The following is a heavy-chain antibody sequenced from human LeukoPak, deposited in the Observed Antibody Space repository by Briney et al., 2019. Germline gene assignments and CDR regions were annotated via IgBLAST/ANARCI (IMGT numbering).Heavy chain of an antibody. CDR1: GGSFSGYY. D-gene: IGHD3-10*01. CDR3: ARGLYYYGSGSYLF. V-gene: IGHV4-34*01. J-gene: IGHJ4*02. Sequence: SETLSLTCAVYGGSFSGYYWSWIRQPPGKGLEWIGEINHSGSTNYNPSLKSRVTISVDTSKNQFSLKLSSVTAADTAVYYCARGLYYYGSGSYLFWGQGTLVTVSS. CDR2: INHSGST.